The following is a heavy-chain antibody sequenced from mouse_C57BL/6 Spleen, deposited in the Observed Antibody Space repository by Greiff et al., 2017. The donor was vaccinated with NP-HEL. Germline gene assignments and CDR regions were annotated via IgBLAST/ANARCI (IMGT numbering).Heavy chain of an antibody. CDR3: AGANWDWYFDV. CDR1: GYTFTSYW. J-gene: IGHJ1*03. Sequence: QVQLQQPGAELVRPGPSVKLSCKASGYTFTSYWMHWVKQRPGQGLEWIGVIDPSDSYTNYNQKFKGKATLTEDTSSSTAYMQLSSLTSEDSAVYYCAGANWDWYFDVWGTGTTVTVSS. V-gene: IGHV1-59*01. CDR2: IDPSDSYT. D-gene: IGHD4-1*01.